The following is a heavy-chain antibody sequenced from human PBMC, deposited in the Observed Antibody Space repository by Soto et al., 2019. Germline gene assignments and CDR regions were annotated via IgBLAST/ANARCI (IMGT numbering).Heavy chain of an antibody. CDR3: EIRSYYSETSFDY. Sequence: EMQLLEFGGGLVQPGGSLRLSCAASGFTFSGYAMSWARQAPGKGLEWVSSITKSGGATYYADSVKGRFTISRDNSKNTRYLQLNSLRADDTAVYYCEIRSYYSETSFDYWGQGALVTVSS. V-gene: IGHV3-23*01. CDR1: GFTFSGYA. J-gene: IGHJ4*02. D-gene: IGHD3-10*01. CDR2: ITKSGGAT.